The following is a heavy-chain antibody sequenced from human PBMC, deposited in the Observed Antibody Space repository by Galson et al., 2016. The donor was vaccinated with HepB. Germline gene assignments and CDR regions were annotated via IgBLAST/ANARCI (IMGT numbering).Heavy chain of an antibody. CDR2: ISTSGTI. V-gene: IGHV3-48*02. CDR3: VRDWGSKQWVYFDY. Sequence: SLRLSCAASGFAFSSYSMNWVRQSPGKGLEWVSYISTSGTIYYADSVKGRFTIFRDNAKNSLFLQMNSLRDDDTAVYYCVRDWGSKQWVYFDYWGQGTQVTVSS. D-gene: IGHD6-19*01. CDR1: GFAFSSYS. J-gene: IGHJ4*02.